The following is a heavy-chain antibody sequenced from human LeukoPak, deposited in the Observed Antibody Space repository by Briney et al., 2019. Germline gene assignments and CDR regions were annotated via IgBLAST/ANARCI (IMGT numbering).Heavy chain of an antibody. CDR1: GFTFSNYA. V-gene: IGHV3-23*01. CDR3: AKDPAAAGRGGFDY. Sequence: GGSLRLFCAASGFTFSNYAMRWVRQAPGKGLEWVSGISGSGDTTYYADSVKGRFTISRDNSKNTLYLQMNSLRAEDTAVYYCAKDPAAAGRGGFDYWGQGTLVTVSS. D-gene: IGHD6-13*01. CDR2: ISGSGDTT. J-gene: IGHJ4*02.